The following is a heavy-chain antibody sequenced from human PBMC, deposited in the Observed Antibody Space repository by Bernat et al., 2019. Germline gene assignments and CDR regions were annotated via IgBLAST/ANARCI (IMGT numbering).Heavy chain of an antibody. J-gene: IGHJ2*01. CDR1: GFTFSNAW. D-gene: IGHD6-13*01. V-gene: IGHV3-15*01. CDR2: IKSKTDGGTT. CDR3: TTEYDSSSWSHWYFDL. Sequence: EVQLMESGGGLVKPGGSLRLSCAASGFTFSNAWMSWVRQAPGKGLEWVGRIKSKTDGGTTDYAAPVKGRFTISRDDSKNTLYLQMNSLKTEDTAVYYCTTEYDSSSWSHWYFDLWGRGTLVTVSS.